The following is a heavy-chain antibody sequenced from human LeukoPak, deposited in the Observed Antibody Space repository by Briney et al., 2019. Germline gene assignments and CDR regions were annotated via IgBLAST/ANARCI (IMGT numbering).Heavy chain of an antibody. CDR1: GYTFTTYY. D-gene: IGHD3-10*01. CDR2: INPSAAAT. V-gene: IGHV1-46*01. CDR3: ARDSRSYSGSDY. J-gene: IGHJ4*02. Sequence: GASVKASCNASGYTFTTYYMLLVRQAPGQGLEWMGIINPSAAATNYAQKFQGRVTMTRDTSTSTVYMELSSLRSEDTAVYYCARDSRSYSGSDYWGQGTLVTVSS.